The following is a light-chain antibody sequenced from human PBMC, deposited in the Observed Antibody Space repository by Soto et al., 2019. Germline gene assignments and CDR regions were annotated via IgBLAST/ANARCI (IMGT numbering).Light chain of an antibody. J-gene: IGLJ2*01. CDR2: DNN. Sequence: QSVLTQPPSVSAAPGQKVTISCFGSSSNIGNNYVSWYQQLPGTAPKLLIYDNNKRPSGIPDRFSGSKSGTSATLGITGLQTGDEADYCCGTWDSSLSVVVFGGGTKVTVL. CDR3: GTWDSSLSVVV. V-gene: IGLV1-51*01. CDR1: SSNIGNNY.